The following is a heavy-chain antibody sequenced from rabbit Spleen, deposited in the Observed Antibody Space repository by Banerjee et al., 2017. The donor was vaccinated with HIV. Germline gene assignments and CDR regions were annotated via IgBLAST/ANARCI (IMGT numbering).Heavy chain of an antibody. CDR3: ARDLASVVGWNFNL. CDR1: GFSFSSNYY. J-gene: IGHJ4*01. D-gene: IGHD3-1*01. V-gene: IGHV1S40*01. Sequence: QSLEESGGDLVKPGASLTLTCTASGFSFSSNYYMCWVRQAPGKGLQWIACINTYTGKPVYATWAKGRFTISRTSSTTVTLQMTSLTAADTATYFCARDLASVVGWNFNLWGPGTLVTVS. CDR2: INTYTGKP.